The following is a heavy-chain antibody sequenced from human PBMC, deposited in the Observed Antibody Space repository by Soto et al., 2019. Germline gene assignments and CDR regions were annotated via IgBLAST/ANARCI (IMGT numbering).Heavy chain of an antibody. CDR1: GGSISSGGYY. D-gene: IGHD5-12*01. J-gene: IGHJ6*02. CDR2: IYYSGST. V-gene: IGHV4-31*03. CDR3: AREGYSGYDSYYYGMDV. Sequence: QVQLQESGPGLVKPSQTLSLTCTVSGGSISSGGYYWSWIRQHPGKGLEWIGYIYYSGSTYYNPSLWSRVTISVDTSTNQFSLKLSSVTAADTAVYYCAREGYSGYDSYYYGMDVWGQGTTVTVSS.